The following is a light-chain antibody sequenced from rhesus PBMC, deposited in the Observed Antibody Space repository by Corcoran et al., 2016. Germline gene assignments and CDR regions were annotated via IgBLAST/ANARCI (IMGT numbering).Light chain of an antibody. CDR2: KAA. J-gene: IGKJ3*01. V-gene: IGKV1-74*01. Sequence: DIQMTQSPSSLFASVGDRVTISSRASENVNNFLNWYQQNTGKAPKLLIYKAANLQSGVPSRFSGSGSGTDYTLTISSLKPEDVATYYCQHGYGTPFTFGPGTKLDIK. CDR1: ENVNNF. CDR3: QHGYGTPFT.